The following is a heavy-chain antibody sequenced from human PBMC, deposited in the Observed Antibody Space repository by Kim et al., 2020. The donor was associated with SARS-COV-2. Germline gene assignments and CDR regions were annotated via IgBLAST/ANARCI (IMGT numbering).Heavy chain of an antibody. J-gene: IGHJ4*02. V-gene: IGHV1-24*01. CDR1: GYALTDLS. D-gene: IGHD2-15*01. Sequence: ASVKVSCKVSGYALTDLSIHWVRQAPGKGLQWMGGFDPEAGETIFAQNFQGRVTMTEDTSTDTADMELSSLRSEDTAVYFCATGYTSVGGDYWGQGSLVTVSS. CDR3: ATGYTSVGGDY. CDR2: FDPEAGET.